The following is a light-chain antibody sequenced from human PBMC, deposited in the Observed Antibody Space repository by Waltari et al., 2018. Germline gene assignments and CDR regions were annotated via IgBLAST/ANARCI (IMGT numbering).Light chain of an antibody. Sequence: IVLTQSPGTLSLSPGERATLSCRASQSLSRSRLAWYQKKTGQAPRLLIYAASSRATGIADRFSGSGSATDFSLTISRVEPEDFAVYYCQQYGSSIMYTFGQGSKLEI. V-gene: IGKV3-20*01. J-gene: IGKJ2*01. CDR3: QQYGSSIMYT. CDR1: QSLSRSR. CDR2: AAS.